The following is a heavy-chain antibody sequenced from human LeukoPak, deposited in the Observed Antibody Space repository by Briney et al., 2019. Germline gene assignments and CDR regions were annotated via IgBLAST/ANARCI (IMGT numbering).Heavy chain of an antibody. D-gene: IGHD3/OR15-3a*01. CDR2: ISSSGTYV. J-gene: IGHJ3*02. V-gene: IGHV3-21*01. CDR3: ARASSKQWAGYLPDGFDI. CDR1: GFTFSSYS. Sequence: PGGSLRLSCAASGFTFSSYSMNWVRQAPGKGLKWVSSISSSGTYVYYADSVKGRFTISRDNAKNSLSLQMNSLRADDAAVYYCARASSKQWAGYLPDGFDIWGQGTMVTVSS.